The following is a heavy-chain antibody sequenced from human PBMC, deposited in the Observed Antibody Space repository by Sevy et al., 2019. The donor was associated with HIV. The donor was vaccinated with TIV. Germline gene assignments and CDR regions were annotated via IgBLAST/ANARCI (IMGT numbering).Heavy chain of an antibody. Sequence: VSVKVSCKASGYTFTGYYMHWVRRAPGQGLEWMGRINPNSGGTNYAQKFQGRVTMTRDTSISTAYMELSRLRSDDTAVYYCAREGIGYCSSTSCYARYYGMDVWGQGTTVTVSS. CDR3: AREGIGYCSSTSCYARYYGMDV. D-gene: IGHD2-2*01. CDR2: INPNSGGT. CDR1: GYTFTGYY. J-gene: IGHJ6*02. V-gene: IGHV1-2*06.